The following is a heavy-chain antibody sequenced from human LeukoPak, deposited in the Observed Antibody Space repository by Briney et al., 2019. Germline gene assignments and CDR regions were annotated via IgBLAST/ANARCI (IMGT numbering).Heavy chain of an antibody. CDR3: ARVAYCGGDCYFFYGMDV. Sequence: SETLSLTCTVSGGSISSNYWSWIRQPPGKGLEWVGYIYYSGSTNYNPSLKSRVTISVDTSKNQFSLKLSSVTAADTAVYYCARVAYCGGDCYFFYGMDVWGQGTTVTVSS. CDR1: GGSISSNY. J-gene: IGHJ6*02. V-gene: IGHV4-59*01. CDR2: IYYSGST. D-gene: IGHD2-21*02.